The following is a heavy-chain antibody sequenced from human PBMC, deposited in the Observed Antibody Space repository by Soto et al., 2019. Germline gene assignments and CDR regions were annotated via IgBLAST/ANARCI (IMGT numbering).Heavy chain of an antibody. J-gene: IGHJ4*02. D-gene: IGHD2-8*01. Sequence: EVQLVESGGGLVKPGGSLRLSCAASGFTFSSYSMNWVRQAPGKGLEWVSSISSSSSYIYYADSVKGRFTISRDNAKNSLYLQLNRQRAEDTAVYYCARDGGVECTHGVCYTPRFDYWGQGTLVTVSS. CDR1: GFTFSSYS. CDR3: ARDGGVECTHGVCYTPRFDY. V-gene: IGHV3-21*01. CDR2: ISSSSSYI.